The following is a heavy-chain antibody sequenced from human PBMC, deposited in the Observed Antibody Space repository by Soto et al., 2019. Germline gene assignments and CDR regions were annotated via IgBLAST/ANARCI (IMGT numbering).Heavy chain of an antibody. CDR1: GYNFTGYY. CDR3: ARVRRVRRLQLANNWFDA. Sequence: QVQVVQSGAEVKKPGASVKVSCKASGYNFTGYYMYWVRQAPGQGLEWMGWINPNSGGTDYAQKFQGRVTMTRDTSISTAYMELSSLRSDDTAVYYCARVRRVRRLQLANNWFDAWGQGTLVTVSS. J-gene: IGHJ5*02. V-gene: IGHV1-2*02. D-gene: IGHD6-13*01. CDR2: INPNSGGT.